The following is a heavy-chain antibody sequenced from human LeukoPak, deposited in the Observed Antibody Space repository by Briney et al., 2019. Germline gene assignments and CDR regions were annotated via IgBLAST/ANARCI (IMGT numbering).Heavy chain of an antibody. Sequence: GASVKVPCKASGYSFTGYYMHWVRQAPGQGLEWMGWINSYNGNTNYAQKFQGRVTMTTDTSTSTAYMELRSLRSDDTAVYYCAQGIDSSGWYYYFDYWGQGTLVTVSS. CDR1: GYSFTGYY. CDR2: INSYNGNT. CDR3: AQGIDSSGWYYYFDY. V-gene: IGHV1-18*04. D-gene: IGHD6-19*01. J-gene: IGHJ4*02.